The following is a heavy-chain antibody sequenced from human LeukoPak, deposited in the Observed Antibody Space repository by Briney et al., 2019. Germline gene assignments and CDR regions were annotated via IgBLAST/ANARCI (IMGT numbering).Heavy chain of an antibody. Sequence: SQTLSLTCAVSGDSISSGGYSWSWVRQPPGKGLEWIGYIYSSGRSYYNPSLQSRVTISVDTSKNEFSLKLSSVTAADTAVYYCARNDYYGSGHYYFDYWGQGTLVTVSS. CDR2: IYSSGRS. V-gene: IGHV4-30-4*07. D-gene: IGHD3-10*01. CDR3: ARNDYYGSGHYYFDY. CDR1: GDSISSGGYS. J-gene: IGHJ4*02.